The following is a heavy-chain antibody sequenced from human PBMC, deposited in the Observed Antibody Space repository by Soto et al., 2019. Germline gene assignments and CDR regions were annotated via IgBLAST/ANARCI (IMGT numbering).Heavy chain of an antibody. J-gene: IGHJ6*02. CDR3: ASQSYSSSSFYDYYYYGMDV. Sequence: GESLKISCKGSGYSFTSYWISWVRQMPGKGLEWMGRIDPSDSYTNYSPSFQGHVTISADKSISTAYLQWSSLKASDTAMYYCASQSYSSSSFYDYYYYGMDVWGQGTTVTAP. V-gene: IGHV5-10-1*01. CDR1: GYSFTSYW. D-gene: IGHD6-6*01. CDR2: IDPSDSYT.